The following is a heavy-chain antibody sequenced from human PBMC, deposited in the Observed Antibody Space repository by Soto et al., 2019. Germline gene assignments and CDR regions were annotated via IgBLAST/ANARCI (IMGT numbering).Heavy chain of an antibody. V-gene: IGHV3-23*01. CDR3: ASDKYCGGDCYLDAFDI. Sequence: GSLRLSCAASGFTCSSYAMSWVRQAPGKGLEWVSAISGSGVSTYYADSVKGRFTISRDNSKNTLYLQMNSLRAEDTAVYYCASDKYCGGDCYLDAFDIWGQGTMVTVSS. CDR2: ISGSGVST. J-gene: IGHJ3*02. CDR1: GFTCSSYA. D-gene: IGHD2-21*02.